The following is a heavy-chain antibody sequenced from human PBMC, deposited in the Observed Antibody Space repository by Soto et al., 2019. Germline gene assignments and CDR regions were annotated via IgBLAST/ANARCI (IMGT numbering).Heavy chain of an antibody. Sequence: SETLSLRWAVEGGYFGGYYWSWILQPPGKGLEWIGEINHSGSTNYNPSLKSRVTISVDTSKNQFSLKLSSVTAADTAVYYCARGLRYCSGGSCSSKLLSWGQGTLVTV. CDR3: ARGLRYCSGGSCSSKLLS. CDR2: INHSGST. D-gene: IGHD2-15*01. V-gene: IGHV4-34*01. J-gene: IGHJ5*02. CDR1: GGYFGGYY.